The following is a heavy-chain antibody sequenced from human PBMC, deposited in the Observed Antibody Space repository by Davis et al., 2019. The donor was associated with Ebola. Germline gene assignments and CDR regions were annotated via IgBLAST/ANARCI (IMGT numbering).Heavy chain of an antibody. Sequence: GGSLRLSCAASGFTFTNYGMHWVRQAPGKGPEWLAVIASDGSNKFYADSVKGRFTISRDNPGTTLYLQMSNLRAEDTAVYYCAKDGGKYPYWYFDLWGRGTLVTVSS. J-gene: IGHJ2*01. V-gene: IGHV3-30*18. D-gene: IGHD1-14*01. CDR3: AKDGGKYPYWYFDL. CDR1: GFTFTNYG. CDR2: IASDGSNK.